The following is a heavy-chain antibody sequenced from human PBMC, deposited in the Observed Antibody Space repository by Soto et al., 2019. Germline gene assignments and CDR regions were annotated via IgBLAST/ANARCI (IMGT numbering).Heavy chain of an antibody. V-gene: IGHV1-69*13. Sequence: SVKVSCKASGGTFSTYAISWVRQAPGQGLEWMGGIIPIFGTANYAQKLQGRVTITADESTSTAYMELSSLRSEDTAVYYCARDGITAMVKYDYWGQGTLVTVSS. CDR1: GGTFSTYA. J-gene: IGHJ4*02. D-gene: IGHD5-18*01. CDR3: ARDGITAMVKYDY. CDR2: IIPIFGTA.